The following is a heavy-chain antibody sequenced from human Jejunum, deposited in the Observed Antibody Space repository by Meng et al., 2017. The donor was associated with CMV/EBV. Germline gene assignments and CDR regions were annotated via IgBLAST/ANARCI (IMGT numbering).Heavy chain of an antibody. CDR3: AADISTAWFYY. CDR1: GDSISSGRHF. V-gene: IGHV4-39*07. D-gene: IGHD2-2*01. J-gene: IGHJ4*02. Sequence: QVQLQESGPGLVKPSETLSLPCTVSGDSISSGRHFWGWIRQAPGKGLEWIATIHYTETTHYNPSLKSRITISVDTSKNQISLKVNSVTAADTAMYYCAADISTAWFYYWGQGTLVTVSS. CDR2: IHYTETT.